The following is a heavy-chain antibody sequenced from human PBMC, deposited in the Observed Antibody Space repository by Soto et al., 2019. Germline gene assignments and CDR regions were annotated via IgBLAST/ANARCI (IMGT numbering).Heavy chain of an antibody. V-gene: IGHV3-33*06. J-gene: IGHJ4*02. CDR2: IWYDGSNK. CDR3: AKARAPYYYFFSGYPVDY. D-gene: IGHD3-3*01. CDR1: AFISSRYD. Sequence: GEYLRDCNKESAFISSRYDMHWVRRAPGKGLEWVAIIWYDGSNKYYADSVKGRFTISRDNSKNTLYLQMNSLRAEDTAVYYCAKARAPYYYFFSGYPVDYWGLG.